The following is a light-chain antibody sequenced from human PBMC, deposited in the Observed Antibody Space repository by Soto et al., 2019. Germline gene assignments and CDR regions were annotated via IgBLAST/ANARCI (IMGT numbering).Light chain of an antibody. J-gene: IGLJ1*01. Sequence: QSVLTQPASVSGSPGQSITISCTGTSSDVGGYKYVSWHQLHPGKAPKLIIYEVSNRPSGVSNRFSGSKPGNTAPLTISGLQAEDEADYYCSSYSRSTAYVFGTGTKVTVL. CDR2: EVS. CDR1: SSDVGGYKY. CDR3: SSYSRSTAYV. V-gene: IGLV2-14*01.